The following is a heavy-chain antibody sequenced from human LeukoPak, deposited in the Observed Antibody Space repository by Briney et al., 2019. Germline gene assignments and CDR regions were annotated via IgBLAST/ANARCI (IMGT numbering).Heavy chain of an antibody. D-gene: IGHD3-22*01. CDR2: ISGSGGST. J-gene: IGHJ4*02. CDR3: AISPYYYDSSGYPPWGYFDY. CDR1: GFTFSSYA. Sequence: GGSLRLSCAASGFTFSSYAMSWVCQAPGKGLEWVSAISGSGGSTYYADSVKGRFTISRDNSKNTLYLQMNSLRAEDTAVYYCAISPYYYDSSGYPPWGYFDYWGQGTLVTVSS. V-gene: IGHV3-23*01.